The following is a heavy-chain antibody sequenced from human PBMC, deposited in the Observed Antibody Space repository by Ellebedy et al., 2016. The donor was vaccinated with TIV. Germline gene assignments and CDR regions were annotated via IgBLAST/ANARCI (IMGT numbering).Heavy chain of an antibody. D-gene: IGHD2-2*01. Sequence: SETLSLTCTVSGYFISDGYYWGWIRQPPGKGLEWIGSGYHSGSTFYNPSLNSRVSISVATTKNQFSLRLASVTAADTAVYYCARDGTVLVPAADMDVWGKGTTVTVSS. CDR2: GYHSGST. CDR3: ARDGTVLVPAADMDV. CDR1: GYFISDGYY. V-gene: IGHV4-38-2*02. J-gene: IGHJ6*03.